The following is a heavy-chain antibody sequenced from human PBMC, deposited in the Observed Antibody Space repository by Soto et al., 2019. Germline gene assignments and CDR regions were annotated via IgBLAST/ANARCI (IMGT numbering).Heavy chain of an antibody. V-gene: IGHV4-59*01. D-gene: IGHD2-8*01. CDR3: ARDYCTTGVCYRNNWFDP. Sequence: SETLSLTCTVSGGSISSYYWSWIRQPPGKGLEWIGYIYYSGSTNYNPSLKSRVTISVDTSKNQFSLKLSSVTAADTAVYYCARDYCTTGVCYRNNWFDPWGQGTLVTVSS. CDR1: GGSISSYY. J-gene: IGHJ5*02. CDR2: IYYSGST.